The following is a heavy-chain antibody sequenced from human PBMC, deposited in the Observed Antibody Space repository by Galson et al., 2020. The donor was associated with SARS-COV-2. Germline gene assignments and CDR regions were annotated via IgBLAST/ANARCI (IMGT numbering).Heavy chain of an antibody. CDR3: ARDKGIRGYNYGRLYYGMDV. Sequence: GESLKISCAASGFPFSTYSMNWVRLAPGNGLESVPSISTCSSYTYYADSVKGRFSISRDNHRNSLYLQMNSLRAEDTAVYYCARDKGIRGYNYGRLYYGMDVWGQGTTVTVSS. J-gene: IGHJ6*02. CDR2: ISTCSSYT. D-gene: IGHD5-18*01. V-gene: IGHV3-21*01. CDR1: GFPFSTYS.